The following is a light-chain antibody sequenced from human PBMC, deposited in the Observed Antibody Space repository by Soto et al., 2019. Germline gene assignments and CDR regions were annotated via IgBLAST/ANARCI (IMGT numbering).Light chain of an antibody. CDR1: QNIRMC. CDR3: QQSCTTPWT. CDR2: AAS. Sequence: DIPMTQSPSSLSASVGDTVTITCRASQNIRMCLNWYQHKPGKSPNLLFYAASTLQSGVPSRFSGSGSGTLFTLTISSLQPEDFATYFCQQSCTTPWTFGQGTDVEI. V-gene: IGKV1-39*01. J-gene: IGKJ1*01.